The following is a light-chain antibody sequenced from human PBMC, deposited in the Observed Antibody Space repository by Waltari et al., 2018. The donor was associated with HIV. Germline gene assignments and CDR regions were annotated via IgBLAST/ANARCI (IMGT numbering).Light chain of an antibody. J-gene: IGLJ2*01. V-gene: IGLV3-21*02. CDR1: TIGPKR. CDR2: DDS. Sequence: SYVLPQAPSVSVAPGQTASISCGGDTIGPKRGYWYQQKPGPAPVLVVYDDSDRPSGIPERFSGFNAGNTAALTISRVEAGDEADYYCQVWHSKSDHVVFGGGTKVTVL. CDR3: QVWHSKSDHVV.